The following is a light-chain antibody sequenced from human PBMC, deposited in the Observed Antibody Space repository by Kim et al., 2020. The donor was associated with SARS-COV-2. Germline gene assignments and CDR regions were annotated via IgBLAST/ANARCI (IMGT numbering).Light chain of an antibody. J-gene: IGKJ1*01. CDR1: QSISSW. Sequence: DIQMTQSPSTLSASVGDRVTITCRASQSISSWLAWYQQKPGKAPKLLIYKASSLESGVPSRFSGSGSGTEFTLTISSLQPDDFETYYCQQYKSYSWTFGQGTKVDIK. CDR2: KAS. V-gene: IGKV1-5*03. CDR3: QQYKSYSWT.